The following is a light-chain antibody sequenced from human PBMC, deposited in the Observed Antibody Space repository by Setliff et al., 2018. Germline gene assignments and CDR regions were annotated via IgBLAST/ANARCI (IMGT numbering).Light chain of an antibody. CDR3: SSYAGSNNLV. CDR2: EVS. J-gene: IGLJ3*02. Sequence: ALTQPPSASGSPGQSVTISCTGTSSDVGGYNYVSWYQQHPGKAPKLMIYEVSKRPSGVPDRFSGSKSGNTASLTVSGLQAEDEADYYCSSYAGSNNLVFGGGTQLTVL. V-gene: IGLV2-8*01. CDR1: SSDVGGYNY.